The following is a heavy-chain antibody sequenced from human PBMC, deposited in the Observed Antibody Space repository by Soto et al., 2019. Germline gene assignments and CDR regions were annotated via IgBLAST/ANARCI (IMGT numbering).Heavy chain of an antibody. CDR3: ARLGDVTGTTDYYYYGMDV. CDR2: IYYSGST. CDR1: GDSISSSSYY. V-gene: IGHV4-39*01. J-gene: IGHJ6*02. D-gene: IGHD1-7*01. Sequence: TSETLSLTCTVSGDSISSSSYYWGWIRQPPGKGLEWIGSIYYSGSTYYNPSLKSRVTISVDTSKNQFSLKLSSVTAADTAVYYCARLGDVTGTTDYYYYGMDVWGQGTTVTVSS.